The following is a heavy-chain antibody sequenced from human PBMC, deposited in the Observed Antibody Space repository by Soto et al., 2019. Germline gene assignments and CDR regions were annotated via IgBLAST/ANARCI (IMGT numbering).Heavy chain of an antibody. V-gene: IGHV3-23*01. J-gene: IGHJ4*02. CDR3: APYSSSWYRGGSFDY. D-gene: IGHD6-13*01. Sequence: GGSLRLSCAASGFTFSSYAMSWVRQAPGKGLEWVSAISGSGGSTYYADSVKGRFTISRDNSKNTLYLQMNSLRAEDTAVYYCAPYSSSWYRGGSFDYWGQGTLVTVSS. CDR2: ISGSGGST. CDR1: GFTFSSYA.